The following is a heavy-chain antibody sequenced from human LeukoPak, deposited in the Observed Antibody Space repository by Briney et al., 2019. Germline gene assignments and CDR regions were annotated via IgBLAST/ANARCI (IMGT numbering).Heavy chain of an antibody. CDR3: TRDIGDFVSDF. Sequence: SQTLSLTCTVSGGSISSGDYYWSWIRQPPGKGLEWIGSIHYGGTTHYNPSLQSRVSISADTSKNQFALDLRSVTAADTAVYYCTRDIGDFVSDFWGQGTLVTVSS. CDR2: IHYGGTT. J-gene: IGHJ4*02. V-gene: IGHV4-30-2*03. CDR1: GGSISSGDYY. D-gene: IGHD2-21*02.